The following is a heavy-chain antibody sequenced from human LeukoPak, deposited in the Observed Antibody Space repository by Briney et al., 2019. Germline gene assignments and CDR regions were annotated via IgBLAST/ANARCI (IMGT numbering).Heavy chain of an antibody. CDR1: GGSISSSSYY. CDR3: ARHVEQQQWFDP. CDR2: IYYSGST. D-gene: IGHD6-13*01. J-gene: IGHJ5*02. V-gene: IGHV4-39*01. Sequence: SETLSLTCTVSGGSISSSSYYWGWIRQPPGKGLEWIGSIYYSGSTYYNPSLKSRVTISVDTSKNQCSLKLSSVTAADTAVYYCARHVEQQQWFDPWGQGTLVTVSS.